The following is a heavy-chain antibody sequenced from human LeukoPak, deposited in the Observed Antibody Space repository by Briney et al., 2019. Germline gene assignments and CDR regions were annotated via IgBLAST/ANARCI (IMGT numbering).Heavy chain of an antibody. Sequence: PTETLSLTCAVSGVSISPYYWAWIRQPPGKGLEWIGYIHTSGSNNQYPSLKSRVTISVDKSKNHFSLRLTSVTAADTAVYYCARLSAAVHLGAFDLWGQGTMVTVSS. J-gene: IGHJ3*01. CDR1: GVSISPYY. CDR3: ARLSAAVHLGAFDL. D-gene: IGHD3-3*01. CDR2: IHTSGSN. V-gene: IGHV4-4*09.